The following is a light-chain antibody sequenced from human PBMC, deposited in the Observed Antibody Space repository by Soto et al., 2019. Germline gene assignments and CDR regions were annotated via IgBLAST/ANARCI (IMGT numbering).Light chain of an antibody. CDR2: DVT. J-gene: IGLJ1*01. CDR3: SLYTSENAYV. V-gene: IGLV2-8*01. Sequence: QSALTQSPSASGSPGQSVTISCTGTSSDIGGYNSVSWYQQHPGKAPKVMIYDVTKRPSGVPDRFSGSKSGNTASLTVSALQAEDEADYYCSLYTSENAYVFGTGTQLTVL. CDR1: SSDIGGYNS.